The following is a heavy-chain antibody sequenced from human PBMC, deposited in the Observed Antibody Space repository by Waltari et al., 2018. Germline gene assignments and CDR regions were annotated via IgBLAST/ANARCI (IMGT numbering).Heavy chain of an antibody. V-gene: IGHV4-61*02. D-gene: IGHD3-22*01. J-gene: IGHJ4*02. Sequence: QVQLQESGPGLVKPSQTLSLTCTVSGGSISSGSYCWSWIRQPAGKGLEWIGRIYTSGSTNYNPSLKSRVTISVDTSKNQFSLKLSSVTAADTAVYYCAREVPHSSGYYHHPFDYWGQGTLVTVSS. CDR2: IYTSGST. CDR1: GGSISSGSYC. CDR3: AREVPHSSGYYHHPFDY.